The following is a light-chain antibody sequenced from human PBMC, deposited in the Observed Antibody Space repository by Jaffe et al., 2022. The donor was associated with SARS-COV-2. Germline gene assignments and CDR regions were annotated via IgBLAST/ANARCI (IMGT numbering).Light chain of an antibody. Sequence: QSALTQPPSASGSPGQSVTISCTGTSSDVGSYNYVSWYQQYPGKAPKLMIYDVSKRPSGVPDRFSGSKSGNTASLTVSGLQVEDEAHYYCSSYAGSNNVVFGGGTKLTVL. CDR2: DVS. J-gene: IGLJ2*01. CDR1: SSDVGSYNY. V-gene: IGLV2-8*01. CDR3: SSYAGSNNVV.